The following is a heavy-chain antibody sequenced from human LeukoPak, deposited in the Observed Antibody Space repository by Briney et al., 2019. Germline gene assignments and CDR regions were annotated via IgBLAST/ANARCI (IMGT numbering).Heavy chain of an antibody. D-gene: IGHD3-3*01. J-gene: IGHJ5*02. CDR2: IWYDGSNK. CDR3: ARATDYDFWSGYSPFDP. V-gene: IGHV3-33*01. CDR1: GFTFSSYG. Sequence: GGSLRLSCAASGFTFSSYGMHWVRQAPGKGLEWVAVIWYDGSNKYYADSVKGRFTISRDNSKNTLYLQMNSLRAEDTAVYYCARATDYDFWSGYSPFDPWGQGTLVTVSS.